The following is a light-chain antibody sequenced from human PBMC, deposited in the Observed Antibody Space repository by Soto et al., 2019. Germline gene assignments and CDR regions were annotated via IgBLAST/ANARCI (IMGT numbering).Light chain of an antibody. J-gene: IGLJ1*01. Sequence: QSVLTYPAPMSRSPGQSITMSCTKTRSLVGSYNLVSWYQQHPGKARKLRIYEGIERPSRLSDRLSGAKSGNSDVRTTPRPLAEDVADQYCCTTADIGTYVYGTETQGTAL. V-gene: IGLV2-23*01. CDR1: RSLVGSYNL. CDR2: EGI. CDR3: CTTADIGTYV.